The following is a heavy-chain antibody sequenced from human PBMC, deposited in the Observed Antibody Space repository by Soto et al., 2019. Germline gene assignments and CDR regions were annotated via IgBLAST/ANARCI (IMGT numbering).Heavy chain of an antibody. CDR3: ARGSNRNFEGPIX. D-gene: IGHD3-16*02. Sequence: PSETLSLTCSVSGGTIGDYSWNWIRQPPGKGLEWIGYIFYRGETKYNHSHSLWSRVTISTETSKKQVSLTLTSVTAADTAVYYCARGSNRNFEGPIXWGQGTLVTVSX. CDR1: GGTIGDYS. V-gene: IGHV4-59*08. CDR2: IFYRGET. J-gene: IGHJ4*02.